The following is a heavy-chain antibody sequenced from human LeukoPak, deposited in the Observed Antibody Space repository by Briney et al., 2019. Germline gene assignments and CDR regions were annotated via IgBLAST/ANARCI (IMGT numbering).Heavy chain of an antibody. Sequence: GSVKVSCKPSGYMFAVFGITWVRQAPGQRLEWMGSIRVHNGDTNYAQKFQGRLTMTTDTSATTAYMELRSLKSDDTAVYYCARDRYDVGVAFDFWGQGTMVTVSS. D-gene: IGHD3-9*01. CDR3: ARDRYDVGVAFDF. J-gene: IGHJ3*01. CDR1: GYMFAVFG. CDR2: IRVHNGDT. V-gene: IGHV1-18*01.